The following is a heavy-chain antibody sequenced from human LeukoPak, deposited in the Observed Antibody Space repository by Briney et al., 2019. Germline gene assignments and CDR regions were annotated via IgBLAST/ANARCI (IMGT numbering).Heavy chain of an antibody. J-gene: IGHJ6*02. CDR2: INSDSGRT. Sequence: PGGSLRLSCAASGFTFSTYWMHWVRQAPGKGLVWVSQINSDSGRTRYADSVKGRFTISRDNSKNTLYLQMNSLRAEDTAVYYCARAAYDSSGYYPYYYYGMDVWGQGTTVTVSS. V-gene: IGHV3-74*01. D-gene: IGHD3-22*01. CDR3: ARAAYDSSGYYPYYYYGMDV. CDR1: GFTFSTYW.